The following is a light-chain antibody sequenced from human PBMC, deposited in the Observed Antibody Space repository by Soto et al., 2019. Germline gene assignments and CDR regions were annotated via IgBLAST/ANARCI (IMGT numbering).Light chain of an antibody. J-gene: IGLJ1*01. CDR1: SSDVGAYNY. CDR3: SSKRDSSTLFV. V-gene: IGLV2-14*01. Sequence: ALTQPASMSESPGQSITISCTGTSSDVGAYNYVSWYQHNPVKVLKFLIYEVTNRPSGVSGRFSGSKSGNTASLTISGLQAEDEADYYCSSKRDSSTLFVFGTGTKVTVL. CDR2: EVT.